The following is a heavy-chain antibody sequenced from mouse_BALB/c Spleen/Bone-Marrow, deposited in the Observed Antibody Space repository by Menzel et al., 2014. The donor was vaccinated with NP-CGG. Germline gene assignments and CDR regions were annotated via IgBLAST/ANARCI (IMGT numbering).Heavy chain of an antibody. V-gene: IGHV1S56*01. D-gene: IGHD2-2*01. J-gene: IGHJ2*01. Sequence: VKLKESGAELVKPAASVMLSCKASGYSLTSLDINWVMQRPEQGLAWIGWIFPGDGSIKHNEKFKGKGTLTTDKSASTTYMQLSRLTSEDSAVYFCARSGCAFDYWGQGTTLTVSS. CDR1: GYSLTSLD. CDR3: ARSGCAFDY. CDR2: IFPGDGSI.